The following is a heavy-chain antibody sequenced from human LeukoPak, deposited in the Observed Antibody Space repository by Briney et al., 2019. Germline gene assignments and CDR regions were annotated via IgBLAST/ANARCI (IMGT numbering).Heavy chain of an antibody. V-gene: IGHV3-15*01. J-gene: IGHJ4*02. Sequence: GGSLRLSCAASGFTVGSNYMSWVRQAPGKGLEWVGRIKSKTDGGTTDYAAPVKGRFTISRDDSKNTLYLQMNSLKTEDTAVYYCTTEYQLLFDYWGQGTLVTVSS. CDR3: TTEYQLLFDY. CDR1: GFTVGSNY. CDR2: IKSKTDGGTT. D-gene: IGHD2-2*01.